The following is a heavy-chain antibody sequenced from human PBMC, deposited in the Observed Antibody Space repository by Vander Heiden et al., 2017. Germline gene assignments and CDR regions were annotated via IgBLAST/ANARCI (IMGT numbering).Heavy chain of an antibody. Sequence: EVQLVESGGGLVQPGGSLRLSCAASVFTFSNAWMNWVRQAPGKGLEWVGRIKRKTDGGTTDYAAPVKGRFTISRDDSKNTMYLQMNSLKTEDTAVYYCTTIGDWGQGTLVTVSS. D-gene: IGHD3-22*01. CDR3: TTIGD. V-gene: IGHV3-15*07. CDR1: VFTFSNAW. J-gene: IGHJ4*02. CDR2: IKRKTDGGTT.